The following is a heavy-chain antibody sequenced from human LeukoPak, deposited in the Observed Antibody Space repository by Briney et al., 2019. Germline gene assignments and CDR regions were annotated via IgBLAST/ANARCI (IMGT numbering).Heavy chain of an antibody. CDR2: IDPSDSYT. V-gene: IGHV5-10-1*01. Sequence: GESLRISCKGSASSFTSYWISWVRQLPGKGLEWMGRIDPSDSYTNYSPSFQGHVTISADKSISTAYLQWSSLKASDTAMYYCARRRDCSSTSCPDDAFDIWGQGTMVTVSS. J-gene: IGHJ3*02. CDR3: ARRRDCSSTSCPDDAFDI. D-gene: IGHD2-2*01. CDR1: ASSFTSYW.